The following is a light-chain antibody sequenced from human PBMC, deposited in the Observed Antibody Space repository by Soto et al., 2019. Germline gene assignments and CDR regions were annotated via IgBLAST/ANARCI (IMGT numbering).Light chain of an antibody. Sequence: ETVLKQSPGTLSLSPGERATLSCRASQSVSNNYLAWYQQKPGQAPRLLIYGASNRATGIPDRFSGSGSGTDFTLTISRLEPEDFAVYYCQQYGSSGTFGQGTKV. CDR1: QSVSNNY. CDR2: GAS. J-gene: IGKJ1*01. V-gene: IGKV3-20*01. CDR3: QQYGSSGT.